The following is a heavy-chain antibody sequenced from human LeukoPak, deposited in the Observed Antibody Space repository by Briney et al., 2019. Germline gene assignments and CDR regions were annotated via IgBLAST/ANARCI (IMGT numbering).Heavy chain of an antibody. V-gene: IGHV3-53*01. D-gene: IGHD5-12*01. J-gene: IGHJ4*02. CDR1: GFTVSSNY. Sequence: GGSLRPSCAASGFTVSSNYMSWVRQAPGKGLEWVSVIYSGGITYYADSVKGRFTISRDNSKNTLYLQMNSLRAEDTALYYCARQPGYSGSDWGQGTLVTVSS. CDR2: IYSGGIT. CDR3: ARQPGYSGSD.